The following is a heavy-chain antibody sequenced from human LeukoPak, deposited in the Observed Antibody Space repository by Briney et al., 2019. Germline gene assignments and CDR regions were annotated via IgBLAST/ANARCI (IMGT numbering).Heavy chain of an antibody. D-gene: IGHD3-16*01. CDR3: ARGGSPDV. CDR1: GGSISNYY. CDR2: MYVSDNT. J-gene: IGHJ6*04. Sequence: SSETLSFTCTVPGGSISNYYWSWIRQPAGKGLEWIGRMYVSDNTNYNPSLSQSPSLRSRVTLSVDTSKSQFCLTLTSVTAADTALYYCARGGSPDVWGKGTTVTVSS. V-gene: IGHV4-4*07.